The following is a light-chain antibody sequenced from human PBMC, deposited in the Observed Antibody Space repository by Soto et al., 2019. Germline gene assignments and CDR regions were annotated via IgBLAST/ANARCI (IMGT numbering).Light chain of an antibody. CDR3: QQYNNWPFS. V-gene: IGKV3-15*01. J-gene: IGKJ5*01. Sequence: VMTQSPATLSVSPGERATLSCRAGQGVTTNFAWYQQKSGQSPRLLIYDVSIRATGVPARFSATGSETDFTLTISGLQSEDSAVYFCQQYNNWPFSLGQGTRLEIK. CDR2: DVS. CDR1: QGVTTN.